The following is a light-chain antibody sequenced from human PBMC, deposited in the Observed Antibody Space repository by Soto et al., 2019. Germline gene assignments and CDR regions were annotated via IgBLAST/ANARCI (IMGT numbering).Light chain of an antibody. CDR3: QQRSDWPPIT. CDR1: QSVNSY. CDR2: DGS. V-gene: IGKV3-11*01. Sequence: EIVLMQSPGTLSLSPGDRATLSCRASQSVNSYLAWYQQKPGQAPRLLIYDGSNRATGIPARFSGSGSGTDFTLTISSLEPEDFAVYYCQQRSDWPPITFGQGTRLEIK. J-gene: IGKJ5*01.